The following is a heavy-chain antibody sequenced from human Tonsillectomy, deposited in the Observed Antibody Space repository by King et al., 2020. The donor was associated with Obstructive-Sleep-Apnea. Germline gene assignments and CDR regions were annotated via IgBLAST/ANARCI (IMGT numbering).Heavy chain of an antibody. J-gene: IGHJ4*02. CDR2: IKSKINGGTT. CDR1: GFTFSNAW. Sequence: VQLVESGGGLVNPGGSLRLSCAASGFTFSNAWMSWVRQAPGKGLEWVGRIKSKINGGTTDYAAPVKGRFTISRDDSKNTLFLQMNSLKTEDTAIYYCTTEDDWGQGTLVTVSS. CDR3: TTEDD. V-gene: IGHV3-15*01.